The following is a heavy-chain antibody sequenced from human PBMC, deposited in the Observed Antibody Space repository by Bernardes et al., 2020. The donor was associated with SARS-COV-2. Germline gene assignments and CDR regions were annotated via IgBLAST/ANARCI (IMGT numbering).Heavy chain of an antibody. D-gene: IGHD2-15*01. J-gene: IGHJ4*02. CDR2: ITGNGDIT. CDR3: ARERGGYCGGGSCYSDY. Sequence: GGSLRLSCVASGISFSNYAMSWVRQAPGRGLEWVSVITGNGDITYYADSVKGRFTISRDNSKNTLYLQMNSLRAEDTAVYYCARERGGYCGGGSCYSDYWGQGTLVTVSS. CDR1: GISFSNYA. V-gene: IGHV3-23*01.